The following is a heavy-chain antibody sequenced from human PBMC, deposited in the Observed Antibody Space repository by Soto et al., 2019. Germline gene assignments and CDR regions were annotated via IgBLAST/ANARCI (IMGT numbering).Heavy chain of an antibody. J-gene: IGHJ3*01. CDR1: GFDFSNFG. Sequence: QVQLLESGGGVVQPGRSLRLSCAGSGFDFSNFGMHWVRQAPGKGLEWVAVMSHDENNGYHADSVKGRFMISRDNSKKTLYLPRNRLKTDDSAIYFCVKEEGTSRNVDWSSWAFDVWGQGTVVTVSS. CDR2: MSHDENNG. D-gene: IGHD3-9*01. V-gene: IGHV3-30*18. CDR3: VKEEGTSRNVDWSSWAFDV.